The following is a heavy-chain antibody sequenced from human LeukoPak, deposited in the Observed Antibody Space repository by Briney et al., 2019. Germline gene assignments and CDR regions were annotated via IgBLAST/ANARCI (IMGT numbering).Heavy chain of an antibody. D-gene: IGHD2-21*02. CDR1: GGSVSSGSYY. Sequence: SETLSLTCTVSGGSVSSGSYYWSWIRQPPGKGLEWIGYIYYSGSTNYNPSLKSRVTISVDTSKNQFSLKLSSVTAADTAVYYCARERAPSCGGDCYYFDYWGQGTLVTVSS. CDR3: ARERAPSCGGDCYYFDY. V-gene: IGHV4-61*01. CDR2: IYYSGST. J-gene: IGHJ4*02.